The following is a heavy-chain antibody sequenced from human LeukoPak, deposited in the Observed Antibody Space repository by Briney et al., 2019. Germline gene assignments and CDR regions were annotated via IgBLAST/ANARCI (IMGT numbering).Heavy chain of an antibody. J-gene: IGHJ4*02. CDR1: GFSLSTSGVG. D-gene: IGHD2-2*01. Sequence: SGPTLVKLTQTLTLTCTFSGFSLSTSGVGVGWIRQPPGKALEWLALIYWDDDKRYSPSLKSRLTITKDTSKNQVVLTMTNMDPVDTATYYCAHSTLDCSSTTCSPIFDYWGKGTLVTVSS. CDR3: AHSTLDCSSTTCSPIFDY. CDR2: IYWDDDK. V-gene: IGHV2-5*02.